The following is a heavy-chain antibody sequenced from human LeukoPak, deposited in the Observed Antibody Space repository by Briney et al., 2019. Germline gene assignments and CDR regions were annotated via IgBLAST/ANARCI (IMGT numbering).Heavy chain of an antibody. CDR3: ARGYSSSWYDY. CDR2: IWYDGSNK. V-gene: IGHV3-33*01. Sequence: GGSLRLSCAASGFTFSSYGMHWVRQAPGKGLEWVAVIWYDGSNKYYADSVKGRFTISRDNSKNTLYLQMNRLRAEDTAVYYCARGYSSSWYDYWGQGTLVTVSS. CDR1: GFTFSSYG. D-gene: IGHD6-13*01. J-gene: IGHJ4*02.